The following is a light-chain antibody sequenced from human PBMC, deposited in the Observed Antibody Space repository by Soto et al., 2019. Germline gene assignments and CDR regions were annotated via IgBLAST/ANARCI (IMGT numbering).Light chain of an antibody. CDR3: QQYNNWPPIT. CDR1: RSVSSN. V-gene: IGKV3-15*01. CDR2: GAS. J-gene: IGKJ5*01. Sequence: EIVMTQSPATLSVSPGERATLSCRASRSVSSNLAWYQQKPDQAPRLLMYGASTRAPGIPARFSGSGSGTEFTLTISSLQSEDFAVYYCQQYNNWPPITFGQGTRLEIK.